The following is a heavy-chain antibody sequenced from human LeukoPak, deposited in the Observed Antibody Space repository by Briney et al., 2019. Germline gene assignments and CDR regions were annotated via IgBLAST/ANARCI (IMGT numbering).Heavy chain of an antibody. Sequence: SETLSLTCTVSGGSISSGGYYWSWIRQHPGKGLEWIGYIYYSGSTYYNPSLKSRVTISVDTSKNQFSLKLSSVTAADTAVYYCAREGTGNADYWGQGTLVTVSS. V-gene: IGHV4-31*03. J-gene: IGHJ4*02. D-gene: IGHD1-1*01. CDR2: IYYSGST. CDR3: AREGTGNADY. CDR1: GGSISSGGYY.